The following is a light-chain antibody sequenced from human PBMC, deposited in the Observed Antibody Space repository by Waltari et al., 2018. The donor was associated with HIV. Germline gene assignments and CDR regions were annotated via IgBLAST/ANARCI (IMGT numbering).Light chain of an antibody. CDR2: SDI. V-gene: IGLV1-40*01. CDR3: QSYDSSLRASV. Sequence: QSALTQPPSVSGAPGQRVTISCTGNRSNIGAGYFVHWYQHLPGTAPKLLVYSDISRPSGFPDRFSGSKSGTSASLVITGLQAEDEADYYCQSYDSSLRASVFGGGTKLTVL. CDR1: RSNIGAGYF. J-gene: IGLJ2*01.